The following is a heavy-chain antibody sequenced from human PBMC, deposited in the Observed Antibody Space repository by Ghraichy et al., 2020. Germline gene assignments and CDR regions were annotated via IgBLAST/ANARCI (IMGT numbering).Heavy chain of an antibody. J-gene: IGHJ4*02. V-gene: IGHV3-30-3*01. D-gene: IGHD3-22*01. CDR2: ISYDGSTK. CDR1: GFTFSTYA. Sequence: GGSLRLSCAASGFTFSTYAMHWVRQAPGKGLEWVAVISYDGSTKYYADSVKGRFTISRDNSENTLYLQMNSLRAEDTAVYYCARSETSCSGYYGIRYPLDYWGRGTLVTVSS. CDR3: ARSETSCSGYYGIRYPLDY.